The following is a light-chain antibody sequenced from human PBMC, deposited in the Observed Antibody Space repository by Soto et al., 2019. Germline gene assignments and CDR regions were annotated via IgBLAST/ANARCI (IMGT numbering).Light chain of an antibody. CDR3: CSYAGRSTDV. CDR2: EGS. V-gene: IGLV2-23*01. J-gene: IGLJ1*01. Sequence: QSALTQPASVSGFLGRSIPCSCTGTSSDVGTSNLVSWYQHHPGKAPKLMIYEGSRRPSGVFNRFSGSKAGNTASLTISGLQAEDEADYDCCSYAGRSTDVFGTGTKVTVL. CDR1: SSDVGTSNL.